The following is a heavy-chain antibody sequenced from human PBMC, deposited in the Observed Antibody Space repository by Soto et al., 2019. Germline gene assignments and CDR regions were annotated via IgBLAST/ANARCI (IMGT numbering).Heavy chain of an antibody. CDR3: ARGGIRVTPMDY. J-gene: IGHJ4*02. D-gene: IGHD2-21*02. V-gene: IGHV1-69*12. Sequence: QVQLVQSGAEVKKPGSSVKVSCEASGSIFSRHAMSWVRQAPGQGLEWMGGIIPIFGSANYAQKFQGRVTIPADETRSTIKMELNSLSYEDKDIFYCARGGIRVTPMDYWGQGTLVTVSS. CDR2: IIPIFGSA. CDR1: GSIFSRHA.